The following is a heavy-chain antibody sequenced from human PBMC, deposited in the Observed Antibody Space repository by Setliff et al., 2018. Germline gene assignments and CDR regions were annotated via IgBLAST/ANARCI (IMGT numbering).Heavy chain of an antibody. D-gene: IGHD2-15*01. CDR2: ISSSGSTI. J-gene: IGHJ4*02. CDR1: GFTFSSYE. CDR3: AKARNAGYAGGWYLNY. V-gene: IGHV3-48*03. Sequence: GGSLRLSCAASGFTFSSYEMNWVRQAPGKGLEWVSYISSSGSTIYYADSVKGRFTISRDNAKNTLYLQMNSLRAEDTAVYYCAKARNAGYAGGWYLNYWGQGTLVTVSS.